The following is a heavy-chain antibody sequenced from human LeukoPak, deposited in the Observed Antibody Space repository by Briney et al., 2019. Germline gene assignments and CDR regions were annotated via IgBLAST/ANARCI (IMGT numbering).Heavy chain of an antibody. CDR3: AKDSGDYSWNDEGNWFDP. CDR2: ISSSSSSYI. CDR1: GFTFSSYS. D-gene: IGHD1-1*01. Sequence: GGSLRLSCAASGFTFSSYSMNWVRQAPGKGLEWVSSISSSSSSYIYYADSVKGRFTISRDNSKDTLHLQMDSLRAEDTAIYSCAKDSGDYSWNDEGNWFDPWGQGTLVTVSS. J-gene: IGHJ5*02. V-gene: IGHV3-21*01.